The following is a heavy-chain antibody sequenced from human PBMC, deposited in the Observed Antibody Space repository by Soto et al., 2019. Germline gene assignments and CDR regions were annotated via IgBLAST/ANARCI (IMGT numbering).Heavy chain of an antibody. J-gene: IGHJ4*02. CDR2: ISGSGGDT. CDR3: AKHDFWTLYNTGLDS. CDR1: GFNFATYS. V-gene: IGHV3-23*01. Sequence: GGSLRLSCAASGFNFATYSMSWVRQAPGKGLQWVSGISGSGGDTKSADSVKGRFTISRDNFKNILYLQMNSLRAEDTAVYYCAKHDFWTLYNTGLDSWGQGTLVTVSS. D-gene: IGHD3-3*01.